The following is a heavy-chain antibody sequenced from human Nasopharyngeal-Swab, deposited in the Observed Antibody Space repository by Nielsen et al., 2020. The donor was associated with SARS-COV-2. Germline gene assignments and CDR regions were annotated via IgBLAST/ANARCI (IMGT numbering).Heavy chain of an antibody. D-gene: IGHD3-16*01. CDR3: ARGGGDDYVWGSYNYYFDY. CDR2: IYSGGST. Sequence: GESLKISCAAFGFTVSSNYMSWVRQAPGKGLEWVSVIYSGGSTYYADSVKGRFTISRDNSKNTLYLQMNSLRAEDTAVYYCARGGGDDYVWGSYNYYFDYWGQGTLVTVSS. J-gene: IGHJ4*02. V-gene: IGHV3-53*01. CDR1: GFTVSSNY.